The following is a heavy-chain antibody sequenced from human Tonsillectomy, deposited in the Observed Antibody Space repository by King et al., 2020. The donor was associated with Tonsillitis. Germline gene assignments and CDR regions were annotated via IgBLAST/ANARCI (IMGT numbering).Heavy chain of an antibody. V-gene: IGHV3-33*08. Sequence: VQLVESGGGVVQPGRSLRLSCAASRFTFRSYGIHWVRQASGKGLEWVAGVLYGGSHKYYTDSVKGRLTISSENSKNTVSLEMNSLRAEDTAVYYCARAGIAVAEPPDYWGQGTLVTVSS. CDR3: ARAGIAVAEPPDY. CDR2: VLYGGSHK. J-gene: IGHJ4*02. D-gene: IGHD6-19*01. CDR1: RFTFRSYG.